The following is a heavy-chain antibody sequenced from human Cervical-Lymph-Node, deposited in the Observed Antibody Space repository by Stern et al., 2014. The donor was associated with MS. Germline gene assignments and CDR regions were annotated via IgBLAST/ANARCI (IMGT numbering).Heavy chain of an antibody. CDR3: VREGHGMDV. CDR2: IYYSETT. Sequence: QVQLQESGPGLVKPSETLSLTCTVSGYSISSTSYFWGWVRQPPGKGLEWIGSIYYSETTYSDPSLKSRLTISVDSSKNQFSLKLNSVTAADTAVYYCVREGHGMDVWGQGTTVTVSS. CDR1: GYSISSTSYF. V-gene: IGHV4-39*01. J-gene: IGHJ6*02.